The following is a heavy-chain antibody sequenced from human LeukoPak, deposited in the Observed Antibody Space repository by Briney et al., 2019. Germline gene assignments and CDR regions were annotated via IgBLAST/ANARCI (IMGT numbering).Heavy chain of an antibody. D-gene: IGHD6-13*01. CDR3: ARHLAADGTIWFDP. Sequence: PSETLSLTCTVSGGSISSYYWSWIRQPPGKGLEWIGYIYYSGSTNYNPSLKSRVTISVDTSKNQFSLKLSSVTAADTAVYYCARHLAADGTIWFDPWGQGTLVTVSS. CDR1: GGSISSYY. V-gene: IGHV4-59*08. CDR2: IYYSGST. J-gene: IGHJ5*02.